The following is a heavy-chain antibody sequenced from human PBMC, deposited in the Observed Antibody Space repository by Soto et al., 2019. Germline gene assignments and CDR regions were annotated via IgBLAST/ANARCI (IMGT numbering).Heavy chain of an antibody. CDR1: GFTFSSYS. CDR2: ISSSISYI. Sequence: PGGSLRLSCAASGFTFSSYSMNWVRQAPGKGLEWVSSISSSISYIYYADSVKGRFTISRDNAKNSLYLQMNSLRAEDTAVYYCASGYSGYESSFDYWGQGTLVTVSS. J-gene: IGHJ4*02. D-gene: IGHD5-12*01. V-gene: IGHV3-21*01. CDR3: ASGYSGYESSFDY.